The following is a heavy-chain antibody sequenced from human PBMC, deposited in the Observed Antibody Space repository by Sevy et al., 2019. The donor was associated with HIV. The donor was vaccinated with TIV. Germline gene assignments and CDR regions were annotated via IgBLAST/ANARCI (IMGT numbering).Heavy chain of an antibody. Sequence: GWSLRLSCSASGFTFSSYAMHWVRQAPGKGLEYVSAISSNGGSTYYADSVKGRFTISRDNSKNTLYLQMSSLRAEDTAVYYCVKDQRGSSSWPDAFDIWGQGTMVTVSS. CDR3: VKDQRGSSSWPDAFDI. J-gene: IGHJ3*02. CDR2: ISSNGGST. V-gene: IGHV3-64D*06. D-gene: IGHD6-13*01. CDR1: GFTFSSYA.